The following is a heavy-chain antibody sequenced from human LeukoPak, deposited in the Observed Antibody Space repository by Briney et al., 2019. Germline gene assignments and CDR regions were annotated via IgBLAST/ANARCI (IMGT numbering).Heavy chain of an antibody. CDR1: GFTFSTYA. J-gene: IGHJ3*02. V-gene: IGHV3-23*01. CDR3: AKGVNGDNVAEASDI. CDR2: ISTSGGRT. D-gene: IGHD4-17*01. Sequence: PGGSLRLSCAASGFTFSTYAVNWVRQAPGKGLEWVSAISTSGGRTYYADSVKGRFTISRYNSKNTLYLQMNGLRGEDTAVYYCAKGVNGDNVAEASDIWGQGTMVTVSS.